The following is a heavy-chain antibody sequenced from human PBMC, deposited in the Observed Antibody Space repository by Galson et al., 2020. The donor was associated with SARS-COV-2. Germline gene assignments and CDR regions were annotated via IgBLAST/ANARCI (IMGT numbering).Heavy chain of an antibody. CDR3: ARGDDSSWILNWFDP. Sequence: GGTLRLSCAASGFTFSSYEMNWVRQAPGKGLEWVSYISSSGSTISYANSVKGRFTISRDNAKNSLYLQMNSLTAEDTAVYYCARGDDSSWILNWFDPWGQGTLVTVSS. CDR2: ISSSGSTI. CDR1: GFTFSSYE. V-gene: IGHV3-48*03. D-gene: IGHD6-13*01. J-gene: IGHJ5*02.